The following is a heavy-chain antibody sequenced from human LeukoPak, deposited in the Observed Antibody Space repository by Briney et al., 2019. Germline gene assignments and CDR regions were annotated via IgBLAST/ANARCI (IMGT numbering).Heavy chain of an antibody. CDR3: AREVITIVRGVIITHWFDP. Sequence: PSETLSLTCTASGGSISSYYWSWIRQPPGKGLEWIGYIYYSGSTNHNPSLKSRVTISVDTSKNQFSLKLSSVTAADTAVYYCAREVITIVRGVIITHWFDPWGQGTLVTVSS. J-gene: IGHJ5*02. CDR2: IYYSGST. D-gene: IGHD3-10*01. V-gene: IGHV4-59*01. CDR1: GGSISSYY.